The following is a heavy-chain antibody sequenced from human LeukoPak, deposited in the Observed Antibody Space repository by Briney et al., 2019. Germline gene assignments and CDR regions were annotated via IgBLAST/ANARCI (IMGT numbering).Heavy chain of an antibody. D-gene: IGHD1-14*01. J-gene: IGHJ4*02. CDR2: ISAYNGNT. CDR1: GYTFTSYG. Sequence: ASVKVSCKASGYTFTSYGISWVRQAPGQGLEWMGWISAYNGNTNYAQKLQGRVTMTTDTSTSTAYMELRSLRSDDTAVYYCAGSGSHQFEGNPGDYWGQGTLVTVSS. CDR3: AGSGSHQFEGNPGDY. V-gene: IGHV1-18*01.